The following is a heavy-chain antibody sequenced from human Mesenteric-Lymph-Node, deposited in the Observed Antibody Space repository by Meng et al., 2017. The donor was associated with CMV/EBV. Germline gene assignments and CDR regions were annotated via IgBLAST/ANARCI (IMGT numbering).Heavy chain of an antibody. D-gene: IGHD4-11*01. Sequence: CTVSGGSISSAGYYWSWIRQQPEKGLEWIGYIYYNGNTYYNPSLKSRVTISVDTTENQFSLKLTSVTDADKALYYGSRERGSNYAFDSWGQGTLVTVSS. J-gene: IGHJ4*02. CDR1: GGSISSAGYY. CDR3: SRERGSNYAFDS. V-gene: IGHV4-31*03. CDR2: IYYNGNT.